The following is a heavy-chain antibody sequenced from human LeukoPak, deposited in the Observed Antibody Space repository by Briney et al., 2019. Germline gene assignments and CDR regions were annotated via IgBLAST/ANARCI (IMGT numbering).Heavy chain of an antibody. CDR2: LFPSGST. V-gene: IGHV4-61*02. J-gene: IGHJ4*02. D-gene: IGHD3-16*01. Sequence: SQTLSLTCTVSGRSITSDGFYWNWVRQPAGSGLEWIGRLFPSGSTRYNPSLNGRVTISVDTSRSQFSLNLKSVTAADTAVYYCARGRLSFGTPLYFGSWGQGILVTVSS. CDR1: GRSITSDGFY. CDR3: ARGRLSFGTPLYFGS.